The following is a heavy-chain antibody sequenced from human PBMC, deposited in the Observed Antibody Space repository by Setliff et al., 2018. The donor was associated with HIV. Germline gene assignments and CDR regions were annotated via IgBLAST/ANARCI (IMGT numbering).Heavy chain of an antibody. CDR2: TYYRSKWIN. V-gene: IGHV6-1*01. D-gene: IGHD3-10*01. CDR1: GDSVSSNNST. J-gene: IGHJ4*02. CDR3: ARVFVGSGNYYTHYFDC. Sequence: SQTLSLTCAISGDSVSSNNSTWNWIRQSPSRGLEWLGRTYYRSKWINNYALSVKSRITINPDTSKNQFSLQLNSVTPEDAAVYYCARVFVGSGNYYTHYFDCWGQGTLVTVSS.